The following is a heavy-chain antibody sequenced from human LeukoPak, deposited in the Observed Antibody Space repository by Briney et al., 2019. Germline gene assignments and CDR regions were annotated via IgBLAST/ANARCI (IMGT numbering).Heavy chain of an antibody. V-gene: IGHV3-74*01. J-gene: IGHJ6*02. CDR1: GFTFSSYW. CDR3: ARSRYHGMDV. Sequence: GGSLRLSCAASGFTFSSYWMHWVRQAPGKGLEWVSRINSDGRSTTYADSVKGRFTFSRDNAKNTLYLQMNSLRAEDTAVYYCARSRYHGMDVWGQGTTVTVSS. CDR2: INSDGRST.